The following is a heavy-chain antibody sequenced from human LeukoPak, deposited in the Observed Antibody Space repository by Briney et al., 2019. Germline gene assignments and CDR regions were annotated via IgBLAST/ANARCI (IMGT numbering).Heavy chain of an antibody. Sequence: PSETLSLTCTVSGGSISSGSYYWSWIRQPAGKGLEWIGRIYTSGSTNYNPSLKSRVTISVDTSKNQFSLKLSSVTAADTAVYYCARDGVDPARSALLWFGELLERGSMWFDPWGQGTLVTVSS. D-gene: IGHD3-10*01. CDR1: GGSISSGSYY. J-gene: IGHJ5*02. CDR2: IYTSGST. CDR3: ARDGVDPARSALLWFGELLERGSMWFDP. V-gene: IGHV4-61*02.